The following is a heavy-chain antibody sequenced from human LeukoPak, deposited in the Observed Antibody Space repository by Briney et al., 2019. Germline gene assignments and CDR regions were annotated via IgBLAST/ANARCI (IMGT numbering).Heavy chain of an antibody. V-gene: IGHV3-23*05. Sequence: GGSLRLSCAASGFSFGYYAMTWVRQAPGKGLEWVSSINYSGGSSTYTDSVKGRFTTSRDNSENTLFLQMNSLRAEDTAIYYCAKLSSGSPSNFQHWGRGTLVTVSS. J-gene: IGHJ1*01. D-gene: IGHD1-26*01. CDR3: AKLSSGSPSNFQH. CDR2: INYSGGSS. CDR1: GFSFGYYA.